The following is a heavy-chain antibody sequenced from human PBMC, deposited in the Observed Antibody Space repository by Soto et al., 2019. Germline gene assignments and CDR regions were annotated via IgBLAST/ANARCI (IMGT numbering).Heavy chain of an antibody. J-gene: IGHJ3*02. D-gene: IGHD1-20*01. V-gene: IGHV4-39*01. Sequence: QLQLQESGPGPVKPSETLSLTCSVSGDSLSSSYYYWGWIRQPPGERLEWIASVDYTGSAYYSPSLRGRVTISVDTSNNDFSLKVDSVSAADTALYYCARQGINRGFGPGAFDIWGQGTTVIVSS. CDR1: GDSLSSSYYY. CDR3: ARQGINRGFGPGAFDI. CDR2: VDYTGSA.